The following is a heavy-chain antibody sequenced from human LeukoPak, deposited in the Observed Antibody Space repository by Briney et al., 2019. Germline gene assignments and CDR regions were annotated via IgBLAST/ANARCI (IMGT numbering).Heavy chain of an antibody. CDR2: ISGGGGST. D-gene: IGHD6-19*01. J-gene: IGHJ4*02. Sequence: GGSLRLSCAAPGFNFDDYAIHWVRQAPGKGLEWVSLISGGGGSTFYADSVRGRFTISRDNSKNSLYLQMSSLRSEDTALYFCARESDSSGWYDYWGQGTLVTVSS. CDR1: GFNFDDYA. CDR3: ARESDSSGWYDY. V-gene: IGHV3-43*02.